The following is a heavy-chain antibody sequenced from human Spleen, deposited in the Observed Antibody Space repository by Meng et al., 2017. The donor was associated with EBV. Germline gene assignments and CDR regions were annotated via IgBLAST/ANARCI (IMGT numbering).Heavy chain of an antibody. CDR3: ARDYYERTYYFDY. V-gene: IGHV1-3*01. D-gene: IGHD3-22*01. CDR1: GYNFIIYA. J-gene: IGHJ4*02. CDR2: INPGNGYT. Sequence: QVQLVQSGAEVKKPXXSVKVXXKTSGYNFIIYAMHWVRQAPGQSLEWMGRINPGNGYTEYSQRFQGRVTITRDTSARTAYMELSSLRSEDTAVYYCARDYYERTYYFDYGGQGTLVTVSS.